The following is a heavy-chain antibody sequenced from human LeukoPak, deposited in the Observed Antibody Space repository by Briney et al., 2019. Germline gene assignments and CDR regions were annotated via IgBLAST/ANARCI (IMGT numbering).Heavy chain of an antibody. Sequence: GGSLRLSCAASGFTFSSYWMSWVRQAPGKGLEWVANIKQDGSEKYYVDSVKGRFTISRDNAKNSLYLQMNSLKTEDTAVYYCTRLLDTVPCCNFDYWGQGTLVTVSS. D-gene: IGHD5-18*01. V-gene: IGHV3-7*03. CDR3: TRLLDTVPCCNFDY. CDR1: GFTFSSYW. CDR2: IKQDGSEK. J-gene: IGHJ4*02.